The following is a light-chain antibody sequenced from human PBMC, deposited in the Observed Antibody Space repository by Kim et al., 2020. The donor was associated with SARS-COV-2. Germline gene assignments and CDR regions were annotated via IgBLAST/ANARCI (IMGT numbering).Light chain of an antibody. CDR2: DAS. CDR1: QSFGGN. J-gene: IGKJ2*01. V-gene: IGKV3-11*01. Sequence: PGESAGLSCRARQSFGGNLAWYQHKPGQAPRLLIYDASKRAAGVPDRFSGSGSGTDFTLTISSLEPEDFAVYYCQERSNWPRYTFGQGTKVDIK. CDR3: QERSNWPRYT.